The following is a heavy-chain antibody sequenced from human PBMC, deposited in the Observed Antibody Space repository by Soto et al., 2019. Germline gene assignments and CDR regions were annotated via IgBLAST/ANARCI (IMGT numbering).Heavy chain of an antibody. CDR2: IKQDGSEK. Sequence: SLRLSCAASGFTFSSYWMSWVRQAPGKGLEWVANIKQDGSEKYYVDSVKGRFTISRDNAKNSLYLQMNSLRAEDTAVYYCARDLGYSHYPNWFDPWGQGTLVTVSS. CDR3: ARDLGYSHYPNWFDP. V-gene: IGHV3-7*03. D-gene: IGHD5-18*01. CDR1: GFTFSSYW. J-gene: IGHJ5*02.